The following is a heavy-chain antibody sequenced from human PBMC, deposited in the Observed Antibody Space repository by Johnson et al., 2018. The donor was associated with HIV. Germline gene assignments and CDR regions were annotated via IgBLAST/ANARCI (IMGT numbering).Heavy chain of an antibody. V-gene: IGHV3-13*01. CDR2: IGTAGDT. Sequence: VQLVESGGGFVQPGRSRRLSCAASGFTFDDYAMHWVRQAPGKGLEWVSGIGTAGDTYSPVSVKGRFPISRENATNSLYLQMNSLRAGDTAVYYCARGLAYCGGDCSPDAFDIWGQGTMVTVSS. CDR1: GFTFDDYA. D-gene: IGHD2-21*02. CDR3: ARGLAYCGGDCSPDAFDI. J-gene: IGHJ3*02.